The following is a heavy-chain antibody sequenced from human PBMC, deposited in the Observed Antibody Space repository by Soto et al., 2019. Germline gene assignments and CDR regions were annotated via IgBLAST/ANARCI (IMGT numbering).Heavy chain of an antibody. J-gene: IGHJ3*02. CDR2: ISGSGGST. CDR3: AKIVGYCSSTSCYEKDAFDI. D-gene: IGHD2-2*01. V-gene: IGHV3-23*01. Sequence: PGGSLRLSCAASGFTFSSYAMSWVRQAPGKGLEWVSAISGSGGSTYYADSVKGRFTISRDNSKNTLYLQMNSLRAEDTAVYYCAKIVGYCSSTSCYEKDAFDIWGQGTMVTVSS. CDR1: GFTFSSYA.